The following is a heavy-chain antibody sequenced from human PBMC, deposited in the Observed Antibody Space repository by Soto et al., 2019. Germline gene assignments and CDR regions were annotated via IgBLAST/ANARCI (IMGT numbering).Heavy chain of an antibody. D-gene: IGHD3-10*01. CDR3: ARAYYYGSGSSNPYNWFDP. CDR1: GGSISSYY. J-gene: IGHJ5*02. Sequence: SETLSLTCTVSGGSISSYYWSWIRQPPGKGLEWIGYIYYSWSTNYNPSLKSRVTISVDTSKNQFSLKLSSVTAADTAVYYCARAYYYGSGSSNPYNWFDPWGQGTLVTVSS. V-gene: IGHV4-59*01. CDR2: IYYSWST.